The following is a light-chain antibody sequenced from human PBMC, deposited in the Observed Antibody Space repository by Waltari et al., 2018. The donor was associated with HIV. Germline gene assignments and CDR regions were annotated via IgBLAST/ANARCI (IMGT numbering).Light chain of an antibody. Sequence: DIQMTQSPSTVYASVGDRVTITCRAGQSLTSRLAWYQKKPGKAPKLLIYKTSHLRAGVPSRFSGSGSDTAFTFTISGLQPDDFATYFCQGYNNYSSTFGQGTKLDIK. V-gene: IGKV1-5*03. J-gene: IGKJ2*01. CDR2: KTS. CDR3: QGYNNYSST. CDR1: QSLTSR.